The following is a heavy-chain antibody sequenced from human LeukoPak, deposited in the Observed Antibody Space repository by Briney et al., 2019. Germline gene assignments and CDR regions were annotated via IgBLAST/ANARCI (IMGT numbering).Heavy chain of an antibody. Sequence: GGSLRLSCAASGFTFSSYAMHWVRQAPGKGLEWVAVISYDGSNKYYADSVKGRFTISRDNSKNTLYLQMNSLRAEDTAVYYCARDVAVAGSFPLSYWGQGTLVTVSS. V-gene: IGHV3-30-3*01. D-gene: IGHD6-19*01. CDR3: ARDVAVAGSFPLSY. CDR1: GFTFSSYA. CDR2: ISYDGSNK. J-gene: IGHJ4*02.